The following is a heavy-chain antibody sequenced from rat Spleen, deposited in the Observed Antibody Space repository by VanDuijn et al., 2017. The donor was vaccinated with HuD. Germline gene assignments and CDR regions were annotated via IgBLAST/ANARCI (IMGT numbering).Heavy chain of an antibody. CDR2: ISYSGSS. V-gene: IGHV3-1*01. D-gene: IGHD1-11*01. CDR3: ARSGYGGYYFDY. J-gene: IGHJ2*01. Sequence: EVQLQESGPGLVKPSQSLSLTCSVTGYSITSSYRWNWIRKFPGNKMEWVGYISYSGSSGYNPSLKSRISITRDTSKNQFFLQLNSVTTEDTATYYCARSGYGGYYFDYWGQGVMVTVSS. CDR1: GYSITSSY.